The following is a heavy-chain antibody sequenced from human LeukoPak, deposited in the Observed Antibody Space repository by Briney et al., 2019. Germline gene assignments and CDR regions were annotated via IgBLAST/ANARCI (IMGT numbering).Heavy chain of an antibody. CDR3: ARDRKYYYDSSGYYNYYFDY. Sequence: SEILSLTCTVSGGSISSGSHYWSWIRQPAGKGLEWIGRIYTSGSTNYNPSLKSRVTISVDTSKNQFSLKLSSVTAADTAVYYCARDRKYYYDSSGYYNYYFDYWGQGTLVTVSS. CDR1: GGSISSGSHY. D-gene: IGHD3-22*01. CDR2: IYTSGST. J-gene: IGHJ4*02. V-gene: IGHV4-61*02.